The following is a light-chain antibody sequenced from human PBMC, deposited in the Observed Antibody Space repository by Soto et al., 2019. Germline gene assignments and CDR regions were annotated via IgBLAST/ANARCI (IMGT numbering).Light chain of an antibody. CDR3: QQYNNWPLT. Sequence: EIVMTQSPATLSVSPGERATLSCRASQIVSNSLAWYQQRPGQAPRLLIYGASTRATNIPARFSGSGSGTEFTLTISSLQSEDFAVYFCQQYNNWPLTFGQGT. CDR2: GAS. V-gene: IGKV3-15*01. CDR1: QIVSNS. J-gene: IGKJ1*01.